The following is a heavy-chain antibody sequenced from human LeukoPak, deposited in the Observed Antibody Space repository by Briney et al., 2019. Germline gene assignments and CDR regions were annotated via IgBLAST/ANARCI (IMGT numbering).Heavy chain of an antibody. D-gene: IGHD3-16*01. CDR2: ISTYNGNT. J-gene: IGHJ4*02. Sequence: RRASVKVSCKASGYTFNAYTISWVRQAPGQGLEWMGWISTYNGNTNYAQKFQDRVTMTRDTSTSTAFMELRSLRSDDTAVYYCARDENVWGSHVMVDYWGQGTLVTVSS. CDR1: GYTFNAYT. CDR3: ARDENVWGSHVMVDY. V-gene: IGHV1-18*01.